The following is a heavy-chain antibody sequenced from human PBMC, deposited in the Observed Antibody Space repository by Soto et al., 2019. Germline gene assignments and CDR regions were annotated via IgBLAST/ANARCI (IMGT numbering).Heavy chain of an antibody. Sequence: GESLRLSCTASGFILSNYAMNWVRQVPGKGLEWVSTLSKDGANEHYADSVKGRFTISRDGSKNTLYLQMNSLRAEDTAMYYCAKDPSTGAADYWGQGTQVTVSS. CDR3: AKDPSTGAADY. CDR2: LSKDGANE. J-gene: IGHJ4*02. D-gene: IGHD2-8*02. CDR1: GFILSNYA. V-gene: IGHV3-23*01.